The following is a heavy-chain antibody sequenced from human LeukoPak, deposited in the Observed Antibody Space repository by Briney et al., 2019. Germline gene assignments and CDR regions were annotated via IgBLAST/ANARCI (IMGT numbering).Heavy chain of an antibody. J-gene: IGHJ4*02. CDR3: AKDWRGYSYGDEDY. CDR2: ISGSGGST. CDR1: GFTFSSYV. Sequence: GGSLRLSCAASGFTFSSYVMSWVRQAPGKGLEWVSAISGSGGSTYYADSVKGRFTISRDNSKNTLYLQMNSLRAEDTAVYYCAKDWRGYSYGDEDYWGQGTLVTVSS. D-gene: IGHD5-18*01. V-gene: IGHV3-23*01.